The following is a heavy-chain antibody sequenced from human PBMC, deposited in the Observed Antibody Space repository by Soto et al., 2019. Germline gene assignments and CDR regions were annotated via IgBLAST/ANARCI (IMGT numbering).Heavy chain of an antibody. CDR2: ISYSGTT. D-gene: IGHD5-18*01. CDR1: GDSISSNTNY. J-gene: IGHJ5*02. V-gene: IGHV4-30-4*01. Sequence: QVQLQESGPGLVKPSQTLSLTCTVSGDSISSNTNYWSWIRQPPGEGLEWIGFISYSGTTSYSPPLKSRVAISLDTSKNQFSRSLSSVTATDTAVYYCARGRGYSYGLDPWGQGTLVTVSS. CDR3: ARGRGYSYGLDP.